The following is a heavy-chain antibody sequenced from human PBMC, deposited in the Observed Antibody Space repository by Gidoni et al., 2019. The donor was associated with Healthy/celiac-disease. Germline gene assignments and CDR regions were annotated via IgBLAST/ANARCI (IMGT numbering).Heavy chain of an antibody. D-gene: IGHD6-19*01. CDR3: ARDMGYSSGWYSGVDY. J-gene: IGHJ4*02. CDR1: GYSSTSDW. Sequence: EVQLVQSGAEVKKHGASRKISCKCSGYSSTSDWIGWVRQMPVKGLEWMGISYPVDSDTRYSPSFQGQVTISADKSISTAYLQWSSLKASDTAMYYCARDMGYSSGWYSGVDYWGQGTLVTVSS. V-gene: IGHV5-51*01. CDR2: SYPVDSDT.